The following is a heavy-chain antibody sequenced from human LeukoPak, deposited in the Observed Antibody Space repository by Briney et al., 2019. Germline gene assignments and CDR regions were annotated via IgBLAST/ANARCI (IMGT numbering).Heavy chain of an antibody. Sequence: GASVTVSCKASGYTFTSYAMHWVRQAPGQRLEWMGWINAGNGNTKYSQKFQGRVTITRDTSASTAYMELSSLRSEDTAVYYCTITMVRGVNNYYYYGMDVWGQGTTVTVSS. V-gene: IGHV1-3*01. D-gene: IGHD3-10*01. J-gene: IGHJ6*02. CDR1: GYTFTSYA. CDR2: INAGNGNT. CDR3: TITMVRGVNNYYYYGMDV.